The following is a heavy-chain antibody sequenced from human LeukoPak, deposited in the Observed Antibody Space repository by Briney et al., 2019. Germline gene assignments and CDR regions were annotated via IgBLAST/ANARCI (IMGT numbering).Heavy chain of an antibody. D-gene: IGHD6-19*01. J-gene: IGHJ4*02. CDR3: ARWSSVGLKKNDY. CDR1: EFTLSSYSMN. V-gene: IGHV4-59*04. CDR2: IYYSGST. Sequence: GSLRLSCAASEFTLSSYSMNWVRQPPGKGLEWIGHIYYSGSTYYNPSLKSRITISVETSKNQFSLSLSSVSAADTAVYYCARWSSVGLKKNDYWGQGTLVTVSA.